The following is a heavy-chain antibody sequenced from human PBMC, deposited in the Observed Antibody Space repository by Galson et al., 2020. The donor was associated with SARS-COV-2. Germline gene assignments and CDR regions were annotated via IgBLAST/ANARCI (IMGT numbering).Heavy chain of an antibody. D-gene: IGHD3-3*01. Sequence: TGGSLRLSCAAPGFTFSSYGMHWVRQAPGKGLEWVAVIWSDGSNKYYADSVKGRFTISRDNSKNTLYLQMNSLRAEDTAVYYCAREAQNYDLWCGDYGTDDWGQGTTVTVSS. CDR2: IWSDGSNK. V-gene: IGHV3-33*01. CDR1: GFTFSSYG. J-gene: IGHJ6*02. CDR3: AREAQNYDLWCGDYGTDD.